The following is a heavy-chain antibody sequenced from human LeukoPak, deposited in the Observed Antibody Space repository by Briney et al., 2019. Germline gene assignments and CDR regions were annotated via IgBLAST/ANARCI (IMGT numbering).Heavy chain of an antibody. CDR1: GFTFSSYG. D-gene: IGHD6-19*01. J-gene: IGHJ4*02. CDR2: ISYDGSNR. V-gene: IGHV3-30*18. CDR3: AKGGISGWGFFDY. Sequence: GRSLRLSCAASGFTFSSYGMHWVRQAPGKGLEWVAVISYDGSNRYYAGSVKGRFTISRDNSKNTLYLQMNSLRAEDTAVYYCAKGGISGWGFFDYWGQGTLVTVSS.